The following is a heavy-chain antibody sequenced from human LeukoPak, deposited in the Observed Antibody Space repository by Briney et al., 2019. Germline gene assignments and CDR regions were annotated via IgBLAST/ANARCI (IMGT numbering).Heavy chain of an antibody. CDR2: IIPILGIA. D-gene: IGHD6-13*01. V-gene: IGHV1-69*04. J-gene: IGHJ4*02. CDR3: ARGGSSHLDFAY. CDR1: EGTFRSYA. Sequence: GSSVKVSCKPSEGTFRSYALSRVRQAPGHWLDWLGRIIPILGIANYAQKFQGRVTITADKSTSTAYMELSSLRAEDTAVYYCARGGSSHLDFAYWGQGTLVTVSS.